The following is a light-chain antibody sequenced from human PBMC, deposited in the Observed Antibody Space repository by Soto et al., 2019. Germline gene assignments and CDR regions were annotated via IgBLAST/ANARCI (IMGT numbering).Light chain of an antibody. J-gene: IGKJ5*01. CDR1: QSISSW. Sequence: DIQMTQSPSTLSASVVDRFTITFLASQSISSWLAWYQQKPGKAPKLLIYKASSLESGVPSRFSGSGSGTEFTLTINSLQADDFATYYCQQHNSFSITFGQGTRLEIK. CDR3: QQHNSFSIT. CDR2: KAS. V-gene: IGKV1-5*03.